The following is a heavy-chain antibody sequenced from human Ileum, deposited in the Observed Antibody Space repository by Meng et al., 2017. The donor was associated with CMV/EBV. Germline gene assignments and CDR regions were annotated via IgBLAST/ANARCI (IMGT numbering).Heavy chain of an antibody. CDR3: VRGALGCSSTSCYLDY. CDR2: INWNGGST. J-gene: IGHJ4*02. V-gene: IGHV3-20*01. Sequence: GGSLRLSCVGPGFTFGAYGMSWVRQSPGKGLEWVSGINWNGGSTGYADSVKGRFTISRDRAKDSLYLQMDSLSAEDTALYHCVRGALGCSSTSCYLDYWGQGTLVTVSS. D-gene: IGHD2-2*01. CDR1: GFTFGAYG.